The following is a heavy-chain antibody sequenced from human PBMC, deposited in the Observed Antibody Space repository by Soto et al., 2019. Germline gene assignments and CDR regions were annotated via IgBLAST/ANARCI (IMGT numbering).Heavy chain of an antibody. CDR1: GGSISSYY. J-gene: IGHJ2*01. V-gene: IGHV4-59*08. Sequence: SETLSLTCTVSGGSISSYYWSWIRQPPGKGLEWIGYIYYSGSTNYNPSLKSRVTISVDTSKNQFSLKLSSVTAADTAVYYCARPAAAAPWYFDLWGRGTLVTVSS. D-gene: IGHD6-13*01. CDR3: ARPAAAAPWYFDL. CDR2: IYYSGST.